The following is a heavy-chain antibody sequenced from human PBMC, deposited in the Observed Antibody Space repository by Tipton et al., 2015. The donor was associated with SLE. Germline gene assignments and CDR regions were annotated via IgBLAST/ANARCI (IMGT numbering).Heavy chain of an antibody. CDR3: ARGRGVFLRFLEWARGMDV. CDR1: GGSVSSGSYY. D-gene: IGHD3-3*01. J-gene: IGHJ6*02. CDR2: IYYSGST. V-gene: IGHV4-61*01. Sequence: TLSLTCTVSGGSVSSGSYYWSWIRQPPGKGLEWIGYIYYSGSTYYNPSLKSRVTISVDTSKNQFSLKLGSVTAADTAVYYCARGRGVFLRFLEWARGMDVWGQGTTVTVSS.